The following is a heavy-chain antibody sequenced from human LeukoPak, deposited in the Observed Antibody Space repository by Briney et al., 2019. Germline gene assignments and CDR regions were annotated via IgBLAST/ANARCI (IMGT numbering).Heavy chain of an antibody. Sequence: PSETLPHIWTVTDGSLSRQFWSWIRQPPGKGLEWIGSINYNGPTNDDSPFKCRVPLSVDTSKNQISLKLIPLTAADTAVYYSARCGYRIWRDRYDPWGEGTSVTVSS. CDR2: INYNGPT. CDR3: ARCGYRIWRDRYDP. V-gene: IGHV4-59*08. D-gene: IGHD5-18*01. J-gene: IGHJ5*02. CDR1: DGSLSRQF.